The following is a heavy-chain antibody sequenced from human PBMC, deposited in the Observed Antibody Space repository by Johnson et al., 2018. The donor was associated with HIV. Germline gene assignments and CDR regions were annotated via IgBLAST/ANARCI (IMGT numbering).Heavy chain of an antibody. CDR2: ISWDGGST. J-gene: IGHJ3*02. CDR3: AKDMRRYSGSYGNYDAFDI. CDR1: GFTFDDYT. Sequence: VQLVESGGVVVQPGGSLRLSCAASGFTFDDYTMHWVRQAPGKGLEWVSLISWDGGSTYYADSVKGRFTISRDNSKNSLYLQMNSLRTEDTALYYCAKDMRRYSGSYGNYDAFDIWGQGTMVTVSS. D-gene: IGHD1-26*01. V-gene: IGHV3-43*01.